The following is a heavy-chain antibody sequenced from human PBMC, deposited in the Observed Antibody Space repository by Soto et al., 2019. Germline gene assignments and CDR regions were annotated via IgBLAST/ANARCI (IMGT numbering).Heavy chain of an antibody. CDR2: MYYTGVT. CDR1: GGSVRGGNHC. Sequence: PSETLSLTCSVSGGSVRGGNHCWNWIRQPPGRGLEWLGYMYYTGVTNYNPSLKSRVSMSVGTSKDQFSLNLTSLTAADTAVYYCARGGEPLGYYGLDVWGQGTTVTVSS. V-gene: IGHV4-61*01. CDR3: ARGGEPLGYYGLDV. J-gene: IGHJ6*02.